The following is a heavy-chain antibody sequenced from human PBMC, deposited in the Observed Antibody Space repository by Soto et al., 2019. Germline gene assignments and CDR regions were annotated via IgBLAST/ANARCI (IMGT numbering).Heavy chain of an antibody. CDR2: IFPTFGTA. V-gene: IGHV1-69*18. D-gene: IGHD6-19*01. J-gene: IGHJ1*01. CDR1: GGTFRNYA. Sequence: QVQLVQSGAEVKKPGSSVKVSCKASGGTFRNYAMSWVRQAPGQGLEWMGRIFPTFGTADYAQNFQGRVTTTADESTSTVYMELTSLRSDDTAVYYCATWGDVSGNFHHWRQGTPVTVSS. CDR3: ATWGDVSGNFHH.